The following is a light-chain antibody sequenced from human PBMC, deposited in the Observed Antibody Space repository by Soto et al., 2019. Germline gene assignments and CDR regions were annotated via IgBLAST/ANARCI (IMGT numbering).Light chain of an antibody. J-gene: IGKJ4*01. CDR3: QQYNSYSPFT. CDR2: KAS. CDR1: QNINDW. Sequence: DIQMTHSKSTVSEPVGARFTTTWLASQNINDWLAWYQQKPGEATKLLISKASDLESGVPSRFSGYGSGTEFTLTISSLQADDFATYFCQQYNSYSPFTFGGGTMVDI. V-gene: IGKV1-5*03.